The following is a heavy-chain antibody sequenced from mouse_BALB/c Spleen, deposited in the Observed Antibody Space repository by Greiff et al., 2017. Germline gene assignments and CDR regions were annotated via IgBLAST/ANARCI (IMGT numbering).Heavy chain of an antibody. V-gene: IGHV3-2*02. CDR1: GYSITSDYA. D-gene: IGHD2-4*01. CDR3: AGLRPFAY. J-gene: IGHJ3*01. Sequence: EVQLVESGPGLVKPSQSLSLTCTVTGYSITSDYAWNWIRQFPGNKLEWMGYISYSGSTSYNPSLKSRISITRDTSKNQFFLQLNSVTTEDTATYYCAGLRPFAYWGQGTLVTVSA. CDR2: ISYSGST.